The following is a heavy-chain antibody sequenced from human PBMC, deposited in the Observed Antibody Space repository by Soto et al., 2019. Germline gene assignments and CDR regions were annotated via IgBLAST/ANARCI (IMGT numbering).Heavy chain of an antibody. CDR3: ATLWGQD. V-gene: IGHV4-39*01. Sequence: QLQLQESGPGLVKPSETLSLTCTVSGGSISSSSYYWGWIRQPPGKGLEWIGRIYYSGSTYYNPSXXXRXXISVDTSKNQFSLKLSSMTAADPAVYYCATLWGQDWGQGTLVTVSS. CDR2: IYYSGST. CDR1: GGSISSSSYY. D-gene: IGHD3-10*01. J-gene: IGHJ4*02.